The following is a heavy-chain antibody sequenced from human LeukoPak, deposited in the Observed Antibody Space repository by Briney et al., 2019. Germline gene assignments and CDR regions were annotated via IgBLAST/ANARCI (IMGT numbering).Heavy chain of an antibody. CDR2: IYYSGST. Sequence: SETLSLTCTVSGGSISSSSYYWGWIRQPPGKGLEWIGSIYYSGSTNYNPSLKSRVTISVDTSKNQFSLKLSSVTAADTAVYYCARDPTYSGSAENAFDIWGQGTMVTVSS. J-gene: IGHJ3*02. V-gene: IGHV4-39*07. CDR1: GGSISSSSYY. D-gene: IGHD1-26*01. CDR3: ARDPTYSGSAENAFDI.